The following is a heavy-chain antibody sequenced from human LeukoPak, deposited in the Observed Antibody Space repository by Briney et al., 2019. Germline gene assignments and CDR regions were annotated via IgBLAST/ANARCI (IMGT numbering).Heavy chain of an antibody. CDR3: ASARVYDSSGCYYAFDI. D-gene: IGHD3-22*01. CDR1: GGSISSGGYY. Sequence: SQTLSLTCTVSGGSISSGGYYWSWIRQHPGKGLEWIGYIYYSGSTYYNPSLKSRVTISVDTSKNQFSLKLSSVTAADTAVYYCASARVYDSSGCYYAFDIWGQGTMVTVSS. V-gene: IGHV4-31*03. J-gene: IGHJ3*02. CDR2: IYYSGST.